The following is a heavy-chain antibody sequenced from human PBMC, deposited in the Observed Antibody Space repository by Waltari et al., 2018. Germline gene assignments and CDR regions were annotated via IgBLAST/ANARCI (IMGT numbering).Heavy chain of an antibody. V-gene: IGHV3-7*03. Sequence: EAQQVESGGDLVQPGGSLRLSCVVSGFTLSNYWMSWVRQAPGKGLEWLANINKDGTETYYGDSGRGRFTVSKDDAKNSVYLQMNSLKVEDTAVYYCIRDYGSPYWGQGTLVTVSS. CDR3: IRDYGSPY. D-gene: IGHD6-19*01. CDR1: GFTLSNYW. J-gene: IGHJ4*02. CDR2: INKDGTET.